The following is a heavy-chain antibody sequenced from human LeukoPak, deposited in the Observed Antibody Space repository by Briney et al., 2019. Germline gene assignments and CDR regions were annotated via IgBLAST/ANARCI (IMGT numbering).Heavy chain of an antibody. D-gene: IGHD4/OR15-4a*01. CDR2: ISENGDNT. Sequence: PGESLRLSCAASGFRFSHYGMSWVRQAPGKGLEWVSGISENGDNTYYADSVKGRFTISRDNSRDTPYLQMNSLRGEDTAVYYCAQGLYYFDYWGQGTLVTVSS. CDR1: GFRFSHYG. J-gene: IGHJ4*02. V-gene: IGHV3-23*01. CDR3: AQGLYYFDY.